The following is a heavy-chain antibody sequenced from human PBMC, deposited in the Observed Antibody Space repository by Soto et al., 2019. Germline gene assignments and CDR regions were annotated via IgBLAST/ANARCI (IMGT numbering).Heavy chain of an antibody. CDR3: ARGYSNSWHNWFDP. Sequence: EGCLGLSCAVYGFSFNSCWMRLVRQTPGKGLVWVSRINSDGSSTTYVDSVKGRFTVSRDNAKNTLYLQMNSLSAEDTAVYYCARGYSNSWHNWFDPWGQGTLVTVSS. V-gene: IGHV3-74*01. CDR1: GFSFNSCW. CDR2: INSDGSST. D-gene: IGHD6-13*01. J-gene: IGHJ5*02.